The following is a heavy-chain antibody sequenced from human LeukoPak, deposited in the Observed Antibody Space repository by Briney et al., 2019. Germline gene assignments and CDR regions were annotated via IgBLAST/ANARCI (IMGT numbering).Heavy chain of an antibody. CDR3: ARGLAARLDY. D-gene: IGHD6-6*01. J-gene: IGHJ4*02. CDR1: GFTFNSYE. V-gene: IGHV3-48*03. Sequence: GGSLRLSCAASGFTFNSYEINWVRQAPRKGLEWISFIRPSGNTIYYADSVRGRFTIYRDNAKNSVYLHMNSLRDEDTAVYFCARGLAARLDYWGQGILVTVSS. CDR2: IRPSGNTI.